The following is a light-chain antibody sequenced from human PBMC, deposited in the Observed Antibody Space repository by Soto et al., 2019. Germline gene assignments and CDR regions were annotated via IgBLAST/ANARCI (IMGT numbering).Light chain of an antibody. CDR1: QSIGKH. Sequence: DIQMTQSPSSLSASVGDRVTITCRASQSIGKHLNWYQQKPGKAPKFRIYAASNLQSGVPSRFSGSGSGTDFTLTVNSLQPEDFATYYCQQGYTSAITFGQGTRLEIK. J-gene: IGKJ5*01. CDR2: AAS. V-gene: IGKV1-39*01. CDR3: QQGYTSAIT.